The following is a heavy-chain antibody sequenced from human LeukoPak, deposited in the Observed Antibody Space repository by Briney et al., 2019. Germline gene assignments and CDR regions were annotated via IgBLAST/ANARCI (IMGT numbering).Heavy chain of an antibody. D-gene: IGHD6-19*01. Sequence: GGSLRLSCAASGFIFSTYGMHWVRQAAGKGREYVSGIDINGYGTYYGNSVKGRCTNSKDNSKNTLYLEMSSLRDEHTAVSHCARDPFHSHGWSWYFDYCGQGTLASVSS. CDR1: GFIFSTYG. J-gene: IGHJ4*02. CDR2: IDINGYGT. V-gene: IGHV3-64*01. CDR3: ARDPFHSHGWSWYFDY.